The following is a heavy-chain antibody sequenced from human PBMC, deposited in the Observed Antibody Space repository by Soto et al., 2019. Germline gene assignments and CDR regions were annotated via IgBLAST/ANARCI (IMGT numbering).Heavy chain of an antibody. CDR1: GFTFSSCA. V-gene: IGHV3-23*01. CDR3: AKSNRQFPMIVVVMIPYYYYYGMDV. J-gene: IGHJ6*02. Sequence: PGGSLRLSCAASGFTFSSCAMSWVRQAPGKGLEWVSAITGSGGSTYYADSVKGRFTISRDNSKNTLYLQMNSLRAEDTAVYYCAKSNRQFPMIVVVMIPYYYYYGMDVWGQGTTVTVSS. CDR2: ITGSGGST. D-gene: IGHD3-22*01.